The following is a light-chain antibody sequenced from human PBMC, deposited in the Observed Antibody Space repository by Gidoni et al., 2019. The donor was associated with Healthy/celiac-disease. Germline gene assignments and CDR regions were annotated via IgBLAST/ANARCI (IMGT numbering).Light chain of an antibody. CDR1: NLGDKY. CDR3: QAWDSSTGV. V-gene: IGLV3-1*01. CDR2: QDS. J-gene: IGLJ2*01. Sequence: SYELTQPPSVSVSPGQTDSITCSGDNLGDKYACWYQQKPGQSPVLVIYQDSKRPSGIPERFSGSNSGNTATLTISGTQAMDEADYYCQAWDSSTGVFGGGTKLTVL.